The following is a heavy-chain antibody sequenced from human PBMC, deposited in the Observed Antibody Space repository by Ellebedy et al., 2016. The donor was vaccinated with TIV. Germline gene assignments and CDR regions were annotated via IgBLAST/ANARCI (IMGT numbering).Heavy chain of an antibody. D-gene: IGHD6-19*01. CDR1: GFTFNSYA. CDR2: ISYDGSSK. Sequence: GESLKISCAASGFTFNSYAMHWVRQAPGKGLEWVAVISYDGSSKYYADSVKGRFTISRDNSMTTLYVEMNSLRAEDTAVYYCARDLDKSSGWYGGAAYWGQGTLVTVSS. V-gene: IGHV3-30-3*01. J-gene: IGHJ4*02. CDR3: ARDLDKSSGWYGGAAY.